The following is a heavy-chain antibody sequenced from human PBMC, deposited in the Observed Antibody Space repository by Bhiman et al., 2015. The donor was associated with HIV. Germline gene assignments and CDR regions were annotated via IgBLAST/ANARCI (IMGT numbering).Heavy chain of an antibody. V-gene: IGHV3-7*05. CDR3: ARESDFVQLERRSGPQDYYYYMVR. CDR2: IKQDGSEK. CDR1: GFSFSFYC. Sequence: EVQLVESGGGLVQPGGSLRLSCAGSGFSFSFYCMTWVRQAPGKGLEWVANIKQDGSEKYYVDSVKGRFTISRDNARNSLYLQMNSLRAEDSAVYYCARESDFVQLERRSGPQDYYYYMVRLGQRDHGHRLL. D-gene: IGHD1-1*01. J-gene: IGHJ6*03.